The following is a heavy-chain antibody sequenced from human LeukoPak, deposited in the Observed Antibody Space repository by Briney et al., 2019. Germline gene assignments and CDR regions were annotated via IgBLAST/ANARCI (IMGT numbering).Heavy chain of an antibody. J-gene: IGHJ3*02. D-gene: IGHD5-18*01. CDR1: GGSISSFF. CDR2: ISASGST. Sequence: SETLSLTCTVSGGSISSFFWSCIRQPAGKGLEWIGHISASGSTSYNPSLKSRVTLSVDTSKNQFSLKLSSVTAADTAVYYCARDWDGYSRNDAFDIWGQGTMVTVSS. CDR3: ARDWDGYSRNDAFDI. V-gene: IGHV4-4*07.